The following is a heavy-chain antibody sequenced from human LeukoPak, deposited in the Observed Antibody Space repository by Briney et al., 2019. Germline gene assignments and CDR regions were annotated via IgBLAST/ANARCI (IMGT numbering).Heavy chain of an antibody. J-gene: IGHJ4*02. CDR2: IRSNGDTT. CDR1: GFTFSSLA. CDR3: AKGQELDDGVFDS. D-gene: IGHD1-1*01. V-gene: IGHV3-23*01. Sequence: GGSLRLSCTASGFTFSSLAMTWVRQAPGRGLEWVSTIRSNGDTTYNADSVKGRFTISRDNSKNTLYLELNSLRVEDTATFYCAKGQELDDGVFDSWGQGTMVTVSS.